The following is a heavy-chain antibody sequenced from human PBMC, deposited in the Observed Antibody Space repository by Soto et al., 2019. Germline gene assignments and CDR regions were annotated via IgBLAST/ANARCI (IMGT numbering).Heavy chain of an antibody. V-gene: IGHV1-8*01. CDR1: GYTFXSYD. CDR2: MNPNSGNT. CDR3: VVYYDILALDAFDI. Sequence: GASVKVSCKASGYTFXSYDINWVRQATGQGLEWMGWMNPNSGNTGYAQKFQGRVTMTRNTSISTAYMELSSLRSEDTAVYHCVVYYDILALDAFDIWGQGTMVTVSS. J-gene: IGHJ3*02. D-gene: IGHD3-9*01.